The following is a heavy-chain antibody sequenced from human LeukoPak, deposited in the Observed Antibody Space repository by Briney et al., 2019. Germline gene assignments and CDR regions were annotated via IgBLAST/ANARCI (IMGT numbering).Heavy chain of an antibody. CDR3: ASEHRRDGYNYV. CDR2: ISSSSSYI. D-gene: IGHD5-24*01. Sequence: PGGSLRLSCAASGFTFSSYSMNWVRQAPGEGLEWVSSISSSSSYIYYADSVKGRFTISRDNAKNSLYLQMNSLRAEDTAVYYCASEHRRDGYNYVWGQGTLVTVSS. J-gene: IGHJ4*02. CDR1: GFTFSSYS. V-gene: IGHV3-21*01.